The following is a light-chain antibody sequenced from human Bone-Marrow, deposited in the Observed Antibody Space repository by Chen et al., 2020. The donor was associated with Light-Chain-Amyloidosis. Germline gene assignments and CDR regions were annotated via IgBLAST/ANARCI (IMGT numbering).Light chain of an antibody. V-gene: IGLV6-57*01. CDR1: SGSIATNY. CDR2: EDY. J-gene: IGLJ3*02. CDR3: QSYQGSSQGV. Sequence: NFMLTQPHSVSESPGKTVIISCTRSSGSIATNYVQWYQQRPGSSPTTVIYEDYQRPSGVPDRFSGSIDRSSNSASLNISGLKTEDEADYYCQSYQGSSQGVFGGGTKLTVL.